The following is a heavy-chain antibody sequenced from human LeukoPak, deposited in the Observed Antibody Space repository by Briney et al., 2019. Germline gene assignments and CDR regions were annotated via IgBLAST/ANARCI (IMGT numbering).Heavy chain of an antibody. J-gene: IGHJ3*02. Sequence: SETLSLTCTVSGGSISSYYWSWIRQPPGKGLEWIGEINHSGSTNYNPSLKSRVTISVDTSKNQFSLKLSSVTAADTAVYYCARGRGTNAFDIWGQGTMVTVSS. CDR3: ARGRGTNAFDI. CDR1: GGSISSYY. CDR2: INHSGST. V-gene: IGHV4-34*01. D-gene: IGHD3-10*01.